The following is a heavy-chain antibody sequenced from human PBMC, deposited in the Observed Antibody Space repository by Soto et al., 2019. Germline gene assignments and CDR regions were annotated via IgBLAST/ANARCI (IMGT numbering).Heavy chain of an antibody. Sequence: QVQLVQSGVEVKKPAASVKVSCKASGYTFISHGISWVRQAPGQGHEWMGWISGNNGNTNYAQKLQGRVTLTTDTSTSTAYMELRSLRSDDTAVYYCARVSSSIVVVPDYGMDVWGQGTTVTVSS. D-gene: IGHD2-15*01. CDR1: GYTFISHG. J-gene: IGHJ6*02. CDR2: ISGNNGNT. V-gene: IGHV1-18*04. CDR3: ARVSSSIVVVPDYGMDV.